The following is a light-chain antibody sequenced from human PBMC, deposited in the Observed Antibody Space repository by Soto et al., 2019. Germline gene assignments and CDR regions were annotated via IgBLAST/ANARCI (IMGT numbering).Light chain of an antibody. J-gene: IGLJ1*01. CDR3: GSYTTTYVRL. CDR1: SSDVGRYNY. Sequence: QSVLTQPASVSGSPGQSITISCTGTSSDVGRYNYVSWYQQHPGRAPKLIIYEVSSRPSGVSDRFSGSKSGNVASLTISGLQAADEADYYCGSYTTTYVRLFGTGTKVTVL. V-gene: IGLV2-14*01. CDR2: EVS.